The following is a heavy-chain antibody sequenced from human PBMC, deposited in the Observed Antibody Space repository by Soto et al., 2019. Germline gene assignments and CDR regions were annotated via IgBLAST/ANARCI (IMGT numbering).Heavy chain of an antibody. CDR2: INPNSGGT. J-gene: IGHJ6*02. D-gene: IGHD6-13*01. V-gene: IGHV1-2*02. CDR1: GYTFTGYY. Sequence: GASVKVSCKASGYTFTGYYMHWVRQAPGQGLEWMGWINPNSGGTNYAQKFQGRVTMTRDTSISTAHMELSRQRSDDTAVYYCARVNGLAAPPGYYGMDVWGQGTTVTVSS. CDR3: ARVNGLAAPPGYYGMDV.